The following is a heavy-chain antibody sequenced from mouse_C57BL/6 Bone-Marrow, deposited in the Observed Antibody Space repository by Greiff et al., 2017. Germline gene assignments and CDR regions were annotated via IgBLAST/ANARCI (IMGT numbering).Heavy chain of an antibody. Sequence: QVQLQQSDAELVKPGASVKISCKVSGYTFTDHTIHWMKQRPEQGLEWIGYIYPRDGSTKYNEKFKGKATLTEDKSSSTAYMQLNSLTSEDSAVYCCARVYYGSHWYVDVWGTGTTVTVSS. CDR3: ARVYYGSHWYVDV. CDR2: IYPRDGST. V-gene: IGHV1-78*01. J-gene: IGHJ1*03. CDR1: GYTFTDHT. D-gene: IGHD1-1*01.